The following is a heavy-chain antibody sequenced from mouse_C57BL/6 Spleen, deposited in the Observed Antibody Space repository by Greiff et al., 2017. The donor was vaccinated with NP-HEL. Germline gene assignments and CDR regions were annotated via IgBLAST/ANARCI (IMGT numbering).Heavy chain of an antibody. Sequence: VQLQQSGAELVRPGASVTLSCTASGYTFTDYEMHWVKQTPVHGLEWIGAIDPETGGTAYNQKFKGKAILTADKSSSTAYMELRSLTSEDSAVYYGTHYGSSGYFDVWGKGTTVTVSS. CDR2: IDPETGGT. D-gene: IGHD1-1*01. CDR3: THYGSSGYFDV. V-gene: IGHV1-15*01. CDR1: GYTFTDYE. J-gene: IGHJ1*03.